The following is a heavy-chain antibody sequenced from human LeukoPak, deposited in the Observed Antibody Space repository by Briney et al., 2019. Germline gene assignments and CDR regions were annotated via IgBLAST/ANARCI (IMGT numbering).Heavy chain of an antibody. Sequence: PSGTLSLTCAVSGGSISSSNWWSWVRQPPGKGLEWIGEIYHSGSTSYNPSLRSRVTISVDKSKNQFSLKLSSVTAADTAVYYCARYTMPPYYFDYWGQGTLVTVSS. CDR2: IYHSGST. CDR1: GGSISSSNW. J-gene: IGHJ4*02. V-gene: IGHV4-4*02. CDR3: ARYTMPPYYFDY. D-gene: IGHD2-2*01.